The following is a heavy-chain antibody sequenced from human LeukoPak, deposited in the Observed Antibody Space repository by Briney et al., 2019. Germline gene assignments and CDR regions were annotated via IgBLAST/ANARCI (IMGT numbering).Heavy chain of an antibody. D-gene: IGHD6-19*01. Sequence: GGSPRLSCAPSGFTSSNSYTTRIRQAPGKGLEWVSHISRSGSTIYYADSVKGRFTISRDNAKNSLYLEMNSLRAEDTAVYYCAREGIAVAGTVFFAYWGQGTLVTVSS. V-gene: IGHV3-11*04. J-gene: IGHJ4*02. CDR2: ISRSGSTI. CDR3: AREGIAVAGTVFFAY. CDR1: GFTSSNSY.